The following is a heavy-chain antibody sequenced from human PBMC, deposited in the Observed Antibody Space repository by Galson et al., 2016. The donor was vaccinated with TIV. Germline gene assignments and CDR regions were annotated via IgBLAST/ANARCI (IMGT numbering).Heavy chain of an antibody. J-gene: IGHJ6*03. CDR2: IYYTGNT. CDR3: ARENDHFYYMDV. CDR1: GGSISSFY. D-gene: IGHD3-16*01. V-gene: IGHV4-59*01. Sequence: ETLSLTCNVSGGSISSFYWSWIRQPPGKGLEWIGYIYYTGNTIYNPSLNNRATISRDTSRNQLSLTLISVTAADTAVYYCARENDHFYYMDVCGKGTAVTVSS.